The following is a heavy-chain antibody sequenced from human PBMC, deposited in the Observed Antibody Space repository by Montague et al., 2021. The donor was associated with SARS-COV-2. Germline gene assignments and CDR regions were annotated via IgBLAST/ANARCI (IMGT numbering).Heavy chain of an antibody. CDR2: TSSSSSYI. Sequence: SLRLSCAASGFTFSSYSMNWVRQAPGKGLEWVSSTSSSSSYIYYADSVKGRFTISRDNAKNSLYLQMNSLRAEDTAVYYCARDHDYGDYSVGWFDPWGQGTLVTVSS. CDR3: ARDHDYGDYSVGWFDP. J-gene: IGHJ5*02. D-gene: IGHD4-17*01. V-gene: IGHV3-21*01. CDR1: GFTFSSYS.